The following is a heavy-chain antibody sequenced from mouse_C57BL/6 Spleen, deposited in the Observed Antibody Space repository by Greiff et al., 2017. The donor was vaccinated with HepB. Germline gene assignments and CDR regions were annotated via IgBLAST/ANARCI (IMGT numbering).Heavy chain of an antibody. D-gene: IGHD1-1*01. V-gene: IGHV1-64*01. CDR3: AKYGSSPSGFAY. J-gene: IGHJ3*01. CDR1: GYTFTSYW. Sequence: QVQLKQPGAELVKPGASVKLSCKASGYTFTSYWMHWVKQRPGQGLEWIGMIHPNSGSTNYNEKFKSKATLTVDKSSRTAYMQLSSLTSEDSAVYYCAKYGSSPSGFAYWGQGTLVTVSA. CDR2: IHPNSGST.